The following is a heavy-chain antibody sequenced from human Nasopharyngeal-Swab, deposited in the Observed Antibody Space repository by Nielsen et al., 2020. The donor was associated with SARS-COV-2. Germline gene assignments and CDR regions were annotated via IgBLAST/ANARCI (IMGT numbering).Heavy chain of an antibody. CDR3: ARGYSGSYYEYFQH. CDR1: GFTFSGSA. J-gene: IGHJ1*01. D-gene: IGHD1-26*01. Sequence: GESLKISCAASGFTFSGSAMHWVRQASGKGLEWVGRIRSKANSYATAYAASVKGRFTISRDNSKNTLYLQMNSLRAEDTAVYYCARGYSGSYYEYFQHWGQGTLVTVSS. V-gene: IGHV3-73*01. CDR2: IRSKANSYAT.